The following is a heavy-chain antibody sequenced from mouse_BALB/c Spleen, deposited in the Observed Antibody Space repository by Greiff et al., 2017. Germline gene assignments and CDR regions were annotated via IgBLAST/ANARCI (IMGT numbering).Heavy chain of an antibody. Sequence: EVQLVESGGGLVKPGGSLKLSCAASGFTFSDYYMYWVRQTPEKRLEWVATISDGGSYTYYPDSVKGRFTISRDNAKNNLYLQMSSLKSEDTAMYYCARGGITTGYFDYWGQGTTLTVSS. CDR1: GFTFSDYY. CDR3: ARGGITTGYFDY. CDR2: ISDGGSYT. V-gene: IGHV5-4*02. J-gene: IGHJ2*01. D-gene: IGHD2-4*01.